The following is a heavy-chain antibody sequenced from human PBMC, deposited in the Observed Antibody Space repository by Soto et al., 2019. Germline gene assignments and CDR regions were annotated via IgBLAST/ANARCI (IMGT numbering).Heavy chain of an antibody. D-gene: IGHD3-22*01. CDR1: GYSFTYYG. Sequence: QVQLVQSGAEVRKPGASVKVSCQGFGYSFTYYGVNWVRQAPGQGLEWMGWINPNNGNRNYAQKFEDRATMTAVASTTTVYLELRSLKSDDTAIYYCTRDRLRGYDNSGFCSWGQGTQVTVSS. CDR2: INPNNGNR. CDR3: TRDRLRGYDNSGFCS. J-gene: IGHJ5*02. V-gene: IGHV1-18*01.